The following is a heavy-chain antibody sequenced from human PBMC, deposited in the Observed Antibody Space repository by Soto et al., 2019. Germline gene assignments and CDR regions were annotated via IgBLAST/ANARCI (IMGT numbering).Heavy chain of an antibody. CDR1: GGSFSGYY. V-gene: IGHV4-34*01. J-gene: IGHJ4*02. D-gene: IGHD2-15*01. CDR2: INHSGST. Sequence: SETLSLTCAVYGGSFSGYYWTWIRQSPERGLEWIGEINHSGSTNYNPSLKSRVTMSVDTSKNEFSLKLSSVTAADTAVYYSASAIILLVLVQRGAPYKSYLDSWGQGTLVTVS. CDR3: ASAIILLVLVQRGAPYKSYLDS.